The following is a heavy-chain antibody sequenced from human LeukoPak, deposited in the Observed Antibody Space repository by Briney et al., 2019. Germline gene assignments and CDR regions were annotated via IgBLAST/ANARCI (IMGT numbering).Heavy chain of an antibody. Sequence: GGSLRLSCAASGFTVSSNYMSWVRQAPGKGLEWVSVIYSGGSTYFADSVKGRFTISRDNAKNTLYLQMNSLRAEDTAVYYCARGNYYDSSGYTGYWGQGTLVTVSS. CDR1: GFTVSSNY. CDR3: ARGNYYDSSGYTGY. V-gene: IGHV3-66*01. CDR2: IYSGGST. J-gene: IGHJ4*02. D-gene: IGHD3-22*01.